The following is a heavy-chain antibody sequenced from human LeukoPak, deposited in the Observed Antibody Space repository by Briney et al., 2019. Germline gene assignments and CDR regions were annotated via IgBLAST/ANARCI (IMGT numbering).Heavy chain of an antibody. D-gene: IGHD6-13*01. J-gene: IGHJ4*02. CDR3: ARVTGYMTEDYFDY. Sequence: PSETLSLTCTVSGYSISNSYYWGWIRQPPGKGLEWIGSIYHSGNTYYNPSLKSRVTISLDTSKNQFSLKLTSVTAADTAVYYCARVTGYMTEDYFDYWGQGTLITVSS. V-gene: IGHV4-38-2*02. CDR2: IYHSGNT. CDR1: GYSISNSYY.